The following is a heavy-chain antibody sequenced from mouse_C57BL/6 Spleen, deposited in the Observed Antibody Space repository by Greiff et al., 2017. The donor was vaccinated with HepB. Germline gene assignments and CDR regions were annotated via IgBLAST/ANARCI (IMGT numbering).Heavy chain of an antibody. CDR3: TTSFYDGYYVDV. CDR1: GFNIKDDY. V-gene: IGHV14-4*01. D-gene: IGHD2-3*01. CDR2: IDPENGDT. Sequence: EVQLQHSGAELVRPGASVKLSCTASGFNIKDDYMHWVKQRPEQGLEWIGWIDPENGDTEYASKFQGKATITADTSSNTAYLQLSSLTSEDTAVYYCTTSFYDGYYVDVWGTGTTVTVSS. J-gene: IGHJ1*03.